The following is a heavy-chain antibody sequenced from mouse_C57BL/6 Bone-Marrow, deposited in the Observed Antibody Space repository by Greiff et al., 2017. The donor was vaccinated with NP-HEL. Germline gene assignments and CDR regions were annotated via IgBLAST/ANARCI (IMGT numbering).Heavy chain of an antibody. Sequence: EVKGVESGGGLVQPGGSLKLSCAASGFTFSDYGMAWVRQAPRKGPEWVAFISNLAYSIYYADTVTGRFTISRENAKNTLYLEMSSLRSEDTAMYYCARPDSSGYGFAYWGQGTLVTVSA. CDR3: ARPDSSGYGFAY. V-gene: IGHV5-15*01. CDR2: ISNLAYSI. D-gene: IGHD3-2*02. J-gene: IGHJ3*01. CDR1: GFTFSDYG.